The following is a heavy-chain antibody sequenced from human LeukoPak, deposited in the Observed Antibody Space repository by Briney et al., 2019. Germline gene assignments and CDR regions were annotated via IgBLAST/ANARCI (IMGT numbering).Heavy chain of an antibody. D-gene: IGHD5-18*01. CDR3: ARGRYVDTAMVFDY. CDR1: GGSISSSSYY. Sequence: SETLSLTCTVSGGSISSSSYYWGWIRQPAGKGLEWIGRIYTTGSTNYNPSLKSRVTISVDTSKNQFSLKLSSVTAADTAVYYCARGRYVDTAMVFDYWGQGTLVTVSS. V-gene: IGHV4-61*02. J-gene: IGHJ4*02. CDR2: IYTTGST.